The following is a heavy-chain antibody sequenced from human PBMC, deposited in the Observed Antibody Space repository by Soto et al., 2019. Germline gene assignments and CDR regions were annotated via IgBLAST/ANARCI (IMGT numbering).Heavy chain of an antibody. D-gene: IGHD5-18*01. CDR3: ARGNSHYYYYMDV. Sequence: QVQLVESGGGVVQPGRSLGLSCAASGFRFSSYGMHWVRQAPDKGLEWVAVIWYDGSDKYYADSVKGRFTISRDNSKNTLYLQMDSLRAEDTAVYYCARGNSHYYYYMDVWGKGTKVTVS. CDR1: GFRFSSYG. CDR2: IWYDGSDK. V-gene: IGHV3-33*01. J-gene: IGHJ6*03.